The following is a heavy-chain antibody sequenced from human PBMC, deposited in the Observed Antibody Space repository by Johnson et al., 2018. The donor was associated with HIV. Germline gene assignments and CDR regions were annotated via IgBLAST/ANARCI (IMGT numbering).Heavy chain of an antibody. V-gene: IGHV3-30*02. J-gene: IGHJ3*02. CDR3: AKGPLYYYDSRLGSGAFDI. CDR1: GFTFSSYG. D-gene: IGHD3-22*01. Sequence: QVQLVESGGGVVQPGGSLRLSCAASGFTFSSYGMHWVRQAPGKGLEWVAFIRYDGSNKYYTDSVKGRFPISRDNSKNTLYLQMNSLRAEDTAVCYCAKGPLYYYDSRLGSGAFDIWGQGTMVTVSS. CDR2: IRYDGSNK.